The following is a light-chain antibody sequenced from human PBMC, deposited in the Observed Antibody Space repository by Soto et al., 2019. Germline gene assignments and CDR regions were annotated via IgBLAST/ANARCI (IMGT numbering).Light chain of an antibody. V-gene: IGKV3-20*01. CDR3: QLYGSSPPRYT. CDR2: AAS. J-gene: IGKJ2*01. Sequence: EIVLTQSPGTLYLSPGERATLSCRASQSVSSSYLAWYQQKRGQAPRLLIYAASARATGIPDRFSGSGSGTDFTLTISRLEPEDFAVYFCQLYGSSPPRYTFAQGTKLEIK. CDR1: QSVSSSY.